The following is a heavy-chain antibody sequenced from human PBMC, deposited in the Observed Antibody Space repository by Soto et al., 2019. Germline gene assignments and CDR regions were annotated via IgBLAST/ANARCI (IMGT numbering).Heavy chain of an antibody. CDR2: ISGSGGST. CDR1: GFTFSSYA. J-gene: IGHJ4*02. D-gene: IGHD3-22*01. CDR3: AKARRITMIVVVISGVNYFDY. Sequence: GGSLRLSCAASGFTFSSYAMSWVRQAPGKGLEWVSAISGSGGSTYYADSVKGRLTISRDNSKNTLYLQMNSLRAEDTAVYYCAKARRITMIVVVISGVNYFDYWGQGTLVTVSS. V-gene: IGHV3-23*01.